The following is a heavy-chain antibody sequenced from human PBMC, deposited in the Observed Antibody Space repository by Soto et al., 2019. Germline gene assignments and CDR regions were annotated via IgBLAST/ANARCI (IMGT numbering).Heavy chain of an antibody. CDR1: GGSVSTGSYD. CDR2: IFFTGSA. V-gene: IGHV4-61*01. CDR3: ARDGHGMDV. Sequence: SETLSLTCTGSGGSVSTGSYDWIWIRQPPGKGLEWIGKIFFTGSAHYNPSLRNRVTMSVDTSKDQFSLTLTSVTAADTAVYYCARDGHGMDVWGQGTTVTVSS. J-gene: IGHJ6*02.